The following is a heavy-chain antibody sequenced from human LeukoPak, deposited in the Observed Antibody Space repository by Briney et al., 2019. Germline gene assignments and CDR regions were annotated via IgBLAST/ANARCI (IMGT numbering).Heavy chain of an antibody. CDR1: GYTFTSYY. D-gene: IGHD1-26*01. CDR3: ARIEVGPTTYYGMDV. J-gene: IGHJ6*02. Sequence: GASVKVSCKASGYTFTSYYMHWVRQAPGQGLEWMGIINPSGGSTSYAQKLQGRVTMTTDTSTSTAYMELRSLRSDDTAVYYCARIEVGPTTYYGMDVWGQGTTVTVSS. V-gene: IGHV1-46*01. CDR2: INPSGGST.